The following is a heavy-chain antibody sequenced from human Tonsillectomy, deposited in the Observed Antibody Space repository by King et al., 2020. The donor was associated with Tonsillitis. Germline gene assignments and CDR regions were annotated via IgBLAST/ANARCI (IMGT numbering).Heavy chain of an antibody. CDR3: ARGSPETYCSSTSCFANPWFDP. CDR2: IYTSGST. V-gene: IGHV4-61*02. D-gene: IGHD2-2*01. Sequence: LQLQESGPGLVKPSQTLSLTCTVSGGSISSGSYYWSWIRQPAGKGLEWIGRIYTSGSTNYNPSLKSRVPISVDTSKNQFSLKLSSVTAADTAVYYCARGSPETYCSSTSCFANPWFDPWGQGTLVTVSS. CDR1: GGSISSGSYY. J-gene: IGHJ5*02.